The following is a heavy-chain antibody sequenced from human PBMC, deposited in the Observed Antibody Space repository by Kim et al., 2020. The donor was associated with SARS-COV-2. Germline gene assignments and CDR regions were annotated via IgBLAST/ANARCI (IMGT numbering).Heavy chain of an antibody. D-gene: IGHD6-13*01. CDR1: GGSFSGYY. Sequence: SETLSLTCAVYGGSFSGYYWSWIRQPPGKGLEWIGEINHSGSTNYNPSLKSRVTISVDTSKNQFSLKLSSVTAADTAVYYCARGLAGAAAAVGGWFDPWGQGTLVTVSS. V-gene: IGHV4-34*01. CDR2: INHSGST. J-gene: IGHJ5*02. CDR3: ARGLAGAAAAVGGWFDP.